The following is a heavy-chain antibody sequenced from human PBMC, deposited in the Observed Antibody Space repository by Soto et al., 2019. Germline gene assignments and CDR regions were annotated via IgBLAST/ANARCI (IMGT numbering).Heavy chain of an antibody. D-gene: IGHD3-3*01. Sequence: PVKGSCKASGGAFSAYSFSWIRQTPGQGLEWMGGIIPIFGAPNYAQKFQGRVTITADESTSTAYMELSSLRSEDTAVYYCARDLRTIFGVVYYYYGMDVWGQGTTLTVSS. CDR1: GGAFSAYS. CDR3: ARDLRTIFGVVYYYYGMDV. CDR2: IIPIFGAP. V-gene: IGHV1-69*13. J-gene: IGHJ6*02.